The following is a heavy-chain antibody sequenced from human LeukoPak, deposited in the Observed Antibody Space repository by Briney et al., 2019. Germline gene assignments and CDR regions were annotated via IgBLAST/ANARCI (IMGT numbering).Heavy chain of an antibody. CDR1: GYTFTGYY. Sequence: ASVKVSCKASGYTFTGYYMHWVRQAPGQGLEWMGWINPNSGGTNYAQKFQGWVTMTRDTSISTAYMELSRLRSDDTAVYYCARESMVRGGKGAFDIWGQGTMVTVSS. CDR3: ARESMVRGGKGAFDI. J-gene: IGHJ3*02. D-gene: IGHD3-10*01. CDR2: INPNSGGT. V-gene: IGHV1-2*04.